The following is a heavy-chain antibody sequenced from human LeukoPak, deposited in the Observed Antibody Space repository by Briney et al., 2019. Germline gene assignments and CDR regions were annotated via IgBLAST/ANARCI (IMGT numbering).Heavy chain of an antibody. CDR1: GFAFGSFW. V-gene: IGHV3-7*01. CDR2: IKRDGSET. Sequence: GGPLRLSCAASGFAFGSFWMSWVRQAPGKGREGLANIKRDGSETYYVDSVKGRFTISRDNAKNSLYLQLNSLRAEDTAVYYCARDANYYDSRGENYFNCWGQGTLVTVSS. CDR3: ARDANYYDSRGENYFNC. D-gene: IGHD3-22*01. J-gene: IGHJ4*02.